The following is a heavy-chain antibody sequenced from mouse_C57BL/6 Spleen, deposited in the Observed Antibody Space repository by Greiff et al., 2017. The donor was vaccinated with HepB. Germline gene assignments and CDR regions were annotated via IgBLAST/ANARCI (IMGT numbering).Heavy chain of an antibody. Sequence: QVQLQQSGAELVKPGASVKLSCKASGYTFTSYWMHWVKQRPGRGLEWIGRIDPNSGGTKYNEKFKSKATLTVDKPSSTAYMQLSSLTSADSAVYYCARGITTVVVDYFDYWGQGTTLTVSS. D-gene: IGHD1-1*01. CDR1: GYTFTSYW. J-gene: IGHJ2*01. CDR2: IDPNSGGT. CDR3: ARGITTVVVDYFDY. V-gene: IGHV1-72*01.